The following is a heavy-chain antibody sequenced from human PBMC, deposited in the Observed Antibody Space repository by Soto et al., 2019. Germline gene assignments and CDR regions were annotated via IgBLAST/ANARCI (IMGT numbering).Heavy chain of an antibody. D-gene: IGHD3-3*01. J-gene: IGHJ4*02. CDR2: ISGSGGDT. Sequence: PAGSLRLSCSASGFTFTSYAMSWVRQAPGKGLQWVSGISGSGGDTKSADSVKGRFTISRDNFKNILYLQMNSLRAEDTAVYYCAKHDFWTLYNTGLDSWGQGTLVTVSS. V-gene: IGHV3-23*01. CDR3: AKHDFWTLYNTGLDS. CDR1: GFTFTSYA.